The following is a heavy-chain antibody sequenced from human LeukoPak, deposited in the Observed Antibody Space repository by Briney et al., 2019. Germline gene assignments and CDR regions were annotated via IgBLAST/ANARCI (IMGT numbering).Heavy chain of an antibody. V-gene: IGHV3-30*01. J-gene: IGHJ4*01. CDR3: ARDLRGYSYGFDY. CDR1: GFTFSSYA. Sequence: PGGSLRLSCAASGFTFSSYAMHWVRQAPGKGLEWVAVISYDGSNKYYADSVKGRFTISRDNSKNTLYLQMNSLRAEDTAVYYWARDLRGYSYGFDYWGQGTLVTVSS. D-gene: IGHD5-18*01. CDR2: ISYDGSNK.